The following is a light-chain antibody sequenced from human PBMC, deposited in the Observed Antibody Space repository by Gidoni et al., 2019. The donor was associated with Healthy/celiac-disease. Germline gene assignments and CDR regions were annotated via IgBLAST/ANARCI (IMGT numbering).Light chain of an antibody. CDR2: GAS. Sequence: ELVLTQSPGTLSLSPGERATLSCRASQSVSSSYLAWYQQKPGQAPRLLIYGASSRATGIPDRFSGSGSGTDFTLTISRLEPEDFAVYYCQQFFGGGTKVEIK. CDR3: QQF. J-gene: IGKJ4*01. CDR1: QSVSSSY. V-gene: IGKV3-20*01.